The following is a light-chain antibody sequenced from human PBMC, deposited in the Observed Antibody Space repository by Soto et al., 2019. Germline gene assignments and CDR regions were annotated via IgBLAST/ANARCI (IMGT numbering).Light chain of an antibody. CDR1: QGISRW. CDR3: QQANSFPPT. Sequence: DIQMTQSRSSVSASVGDRVTITCRASQGISRWLAWYQQKPGKAPNLLIYPASSLHSGVPSRFSGSGSGTDFTLTISSLQPEDFATYSCQQANSFPPTFGQGTKVEIK. J-gene: IGKJ1*01. CDR2: PAS. V-gene: IGKV1-12*01.